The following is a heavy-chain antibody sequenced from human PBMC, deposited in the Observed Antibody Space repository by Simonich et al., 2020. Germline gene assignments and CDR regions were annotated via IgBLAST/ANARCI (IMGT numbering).Heavy chain of an antibody. Sequence: QVQLQESGPGLVKPSETLSLTCPVSGGSISSYYWSWIRQPPGKGLEWIGYIYYSGSTNHNPSRKSRVTISVDTSKNQFSLKLSSVTAADTAVYYCARLPDYWGQGTLVTVSS. V-gene: IGHV4-59*08. CDR1: GGSISSYY. J-gene: IGHJ4*02. CDR2: IYYSGST. CDR3: ARLPDY.